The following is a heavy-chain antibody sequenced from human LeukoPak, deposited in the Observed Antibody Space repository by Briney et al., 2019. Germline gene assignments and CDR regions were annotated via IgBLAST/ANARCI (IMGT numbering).Heavy chain of an antibody. J-gene: IGHJ3*02. V-gene: IGHV1-46*01. CDR1: GYTFTSYY. CDR2: INPSGGST. Sequence: AASVKVSCKASGYTFTSYYMHWVRQAPGQGLEWLGIINPSGGSTSYAQKFQGRVTMTRDTSTSTVYMELSSLRSEDTAVYYCARDLNEGDAFDIWGQGTMVTVSS. D-gene: IGHD1-1*01. CDR3: ARDLNEGDAFDI.